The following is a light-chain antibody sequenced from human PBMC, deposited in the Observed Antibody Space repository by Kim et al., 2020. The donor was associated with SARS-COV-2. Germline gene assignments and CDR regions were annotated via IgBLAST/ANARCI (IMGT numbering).Light chain of an antibody. V-gene: IGKV3-20*01. Sequence: PGERATLSCKASQSVSSAYLAWYQQKPGQAPRLLIYDASRRATGIPDRFSGSGSGTDFTLTISRVEPEDFAIYYCQQYGSLPRTFGQGTKV. J-gene: IGKJ1*01. CDR2: DAS. CDR3: QQYGSLPRT. CDR1: QSVSSAY.